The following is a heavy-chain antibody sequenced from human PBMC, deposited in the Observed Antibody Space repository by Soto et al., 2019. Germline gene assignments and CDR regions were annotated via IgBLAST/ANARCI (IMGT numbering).Heavy chain of an antibody. V-gene: IGHV3-74*01. Sequence: EVQLVESGGGLVQPGGSLRLSCAASGFSFSNYWVHWVRHAPGKGLVWVSRVTPDGRSTSYADSVKGRFTVSRDNAKNTVSLEMNSLRVEDTAVYYCTTLSSGVSYSAFDIWGQGTVIIVSS. CDR1: GFSFSNYW. J-gene: IGHJ3*02. D-gene: IGHD2-21*01. CDR2: VTPDGRST. CDR3: TTLSSGVSYSAFDI.